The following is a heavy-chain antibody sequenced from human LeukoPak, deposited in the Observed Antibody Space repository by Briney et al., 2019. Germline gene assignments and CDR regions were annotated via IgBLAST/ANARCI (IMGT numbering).Heavy chain of an antibody. V-gene: IGHV1-8*01. CDR1: GYTFTSYD. J-gene: IGHJ6*03. Sequence: ASVKVSCKASGYTFTSYDINWVRQATGQGLEWMGWMNPNSGNTGYAQKFQGRVTMTRNTSISTAYMELSSLRSEGTAVYYCARGLGSIAAAGTYYYYYYMDVWGKGTTVTVSS. CDR3: ARGLGSIAAAGTYYYYYYMDV. CDR2: MNPNSGNT. D-gene: IGHD6-13*01.